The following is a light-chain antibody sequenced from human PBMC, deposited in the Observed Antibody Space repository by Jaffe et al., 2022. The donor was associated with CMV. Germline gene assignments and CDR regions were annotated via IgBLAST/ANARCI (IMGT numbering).Light chain of an antibody. CDR3: QQSYDLPRT. CDR2: DAS. J-gene: IGKJ1*01. V-gene: IGKV1-39*01. CDR1: QSISSF. Sequence: DIQMTQSPSSLSASIGDRVTITCRASQSISSFLNWYHQKPGKAPKLLIYDASSLQSGVPSRFSGSGSGTDFTLTISSLQYEDFGSYYCQQSYDLPRTFGQGTKVEIK.